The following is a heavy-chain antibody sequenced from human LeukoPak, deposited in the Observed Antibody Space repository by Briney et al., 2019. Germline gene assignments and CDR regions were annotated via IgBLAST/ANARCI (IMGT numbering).Heavy chain of an antibody. CDR2: IYYSGST. CDR3: VSGEMATILFDY. CDR1: GGSISSNSYY. D-gene: IGHD5-24*01. J-gene: IGHJ4*02. Sequence: SETLSLTCAVSGGSISSNSYYWGWIRQPPGKGLEWIGSIYYSGSTYYNPSLKSRVTISVDTSKNQFSLKLSSVTAADTAVYYCVSGEMATILFDYWGQGTLVTVSS. V-gene: IGHV4-39*07.